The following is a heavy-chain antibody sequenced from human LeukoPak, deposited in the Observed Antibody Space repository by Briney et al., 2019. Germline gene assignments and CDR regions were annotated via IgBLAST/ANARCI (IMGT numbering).Heavy chain of an antibody. CDR2: ISYDGSNK. V-gene: IGHV3-30*18. Sequence: GGSLRLPCAASGFTFSSYGMHWVRQAPGKGLEWVAVISYDGSNKYYADSVKGRFTISRDNSKNTLYLQMNSLRAEDTAVYYCAKDSPAEYSSALDYWGQGTLVTVSS. CDR3: AKDSPAEYSSALDY. J-gene: IGHJ4*02. D-gene: IGHD6-6*01. CDR1: GFTFSSYG.